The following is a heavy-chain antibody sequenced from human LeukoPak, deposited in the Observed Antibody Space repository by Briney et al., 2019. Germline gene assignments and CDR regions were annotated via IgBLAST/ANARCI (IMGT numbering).Heavy chain of an antibody. V-gene: IGHV3-30*04. CDR3: ARVRGDSGSYSSWFDP. CDR1: GITFSSYA. D-gene: IGHD1-26*01. CDR2: ISYDGSNK. J-gene: IGHJ5*02. Sequence: GRSLRLSCAASGITFSSYAMHWVRQAPGKGLEWVAVISYDGSNKYYADSVKGRFTISRDNSKNTLYLQMNSLRAEDTALYHCARVRGDSGSYSSWFDPWGQGTLVTVSS.